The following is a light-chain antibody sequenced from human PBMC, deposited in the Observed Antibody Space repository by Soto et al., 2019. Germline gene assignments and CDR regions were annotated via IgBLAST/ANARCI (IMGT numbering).Light chain of an antibody. Sequence: QSVLTQPPSASGTPGQRLTISCSGSSSNIGSGTVNWYQQLPGTAPKLLIYNNNQRPSGVPDRFSGSKSGASASLAISGLQSEDEADYHCAAWDVSLNGLYVFGTGTKLTVL. CDR1: SSNIGSGT. CDR3: AAWDVSLNGLYV. CDR2: NNN. J-gene: IGLJ1*01. V-gene: IGLV1-44*01.